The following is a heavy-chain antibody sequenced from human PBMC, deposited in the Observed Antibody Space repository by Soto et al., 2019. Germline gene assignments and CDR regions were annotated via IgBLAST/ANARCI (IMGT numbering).Heavy chain of an antibody. CDR1: GYTFTSYG. V-gene: IGHV1-18*01. Sequence: ASVKVSCKASGYTFTSYGISWVRQAPGQGLEWMGWISAYNGNTNYAQKLQGRVTMTTDTSTSTAYMELRSLRSDDTAVYYCARWVLRYFDWLPRTYYFDYWGQGTLVTVSS. CDR2: ISAYNGNT. J-gene: IGHJ4*02. CDR3: ARWVLRYFDWLPRTYYFDY. D-gene: IGHD3-9*01.